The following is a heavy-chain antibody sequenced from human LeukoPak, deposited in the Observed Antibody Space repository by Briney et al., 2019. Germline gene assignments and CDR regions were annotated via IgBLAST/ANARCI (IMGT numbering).Heavy chain of an antibody. CDR1: GFTFDDYG. V-gene: IGHV3-20*04. Sequence: PGGSLRLSCAASGFTFDDYGMSWVRQAPGKGLEWVSGINWNGGSTGYADSVKGRFTISRDNAKNSLYLQMNSLRAEDTALYYCARTITMIVDGSYMDVWGKGTTVTVSS. D-gene: IGHD3-22*01. CDR2: INWNGGST. J-gene: IGHJ6*03. CDR3: ARTITMIVDGSYMDV.